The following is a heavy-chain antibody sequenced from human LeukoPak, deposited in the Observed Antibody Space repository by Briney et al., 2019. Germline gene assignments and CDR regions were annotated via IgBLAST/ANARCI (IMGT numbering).Heavy chain of an antibody. J-gene: IGHJ4*02. D-gene: IGHD3-10*01. Sequence: ASVKVSCKASGYTFTSYGISWVRQAPGQGLEWMGWISAYNGNTNYAQKLQGIVTMTTDTSTSTAYMELRSLRSDVTAVYYCARDRGITMVRGEWRSAPLYWGQGTLVTVSS. V-gene: IGHV1-18*01. CDR3: ARDRGITMVRGEWRSAPLY. CDR1: GYTFTSYG. CDR2: ISAYNGNT.